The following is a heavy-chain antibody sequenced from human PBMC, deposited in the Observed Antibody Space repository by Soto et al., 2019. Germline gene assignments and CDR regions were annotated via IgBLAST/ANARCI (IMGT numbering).Heavy chain of an antibody. J-gene: IGHJ4*02. D-gene: IGHD3-3*01. Sequence: PSETLSLTCGVSGYSINSGYYWGWIRQPPGKGLEWIGSVFHSGTTYQNPSLKTRATISVDTSRNQFSLELDSVTAADTAVYYCARDFGPLHDFWSGPVYWGQGILVTVSS. CDR1: GYSINSGYY. CDR3: ARDFGPLHDFWSGPVY. V-gene: IGHV4-38-2*02. CDR2: VFHSGTT.